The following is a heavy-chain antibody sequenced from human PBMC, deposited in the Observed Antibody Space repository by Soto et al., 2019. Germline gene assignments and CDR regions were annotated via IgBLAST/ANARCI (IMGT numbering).Heavy chain of an antibody. J-gene: IGHJ4*02. V-gene: IGHV4-39*01. D-gene: IGHD6-19*01. CDR3: ARLQTAVPHY. CDR1: GDSISGSPYY. Sequence: QVQLQESGPGLVMPSETLSLTCTVSGDSISGSPYYWGWIRQPPGKRLEWIGSIFYDGYTAYTPSITSRVSTSVDTSKNQFSLKLTSVAAADTATYFCARLQTAVPHYWGQGILVTVSS. CDR2: IFYDGYT.